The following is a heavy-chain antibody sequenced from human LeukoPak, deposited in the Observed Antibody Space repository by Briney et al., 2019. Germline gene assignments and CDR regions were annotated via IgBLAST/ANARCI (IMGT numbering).Heavy chain of an antibody. CDR1: GGSFSGYY. J-gene: IGHJ3*02. CDR2: INHSGST. D-gene: IGHD2-8*01. CDR3: ARIAVYHYVFDI. Sequence: SETLSLTCAVYGGSFSGYYWSWIRQSPGKWLEWIGEINHSGSTNYNPSLKSRVTISVDTSKNQFSLKLISVTAADTAVYYCARIAVYHYVFDIWGQGTMVTVSS. V-gene: IGHV4-34*01.